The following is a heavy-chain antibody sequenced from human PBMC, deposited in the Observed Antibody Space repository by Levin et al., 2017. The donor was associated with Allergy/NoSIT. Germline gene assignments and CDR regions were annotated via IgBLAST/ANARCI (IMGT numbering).Heavy chain of an antibody. Sequence: SQTLSLTCTVSGGPINNYYWSWIRQPPGKGLEWIGYMSSSGSANYNPSLKSRVSISVDTSKNQFSLRLSSVTAADTAVYYCARSGPSITATGPVDYWGQGILVTVSS. CDR3: ARSGPSITATGPVDY. CDR1: GGPINNYY. V-gene: IGHV4-59*01. J-gene: IGHJ4*02. CDR2: MSSSGSA. D-gene: IGHD3-10*01.